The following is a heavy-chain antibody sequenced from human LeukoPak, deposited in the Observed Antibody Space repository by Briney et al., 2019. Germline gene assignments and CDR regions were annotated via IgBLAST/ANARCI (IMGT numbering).Heavy chain of an antibody. J-gene: IGHJ4*02. D-gene: IGHD1-26*01. Sequence: RGSLRLSCAASGFTFSSYAMHWVRQAPGKGLGWVAVISYDGSNKYYADAVKGRFTISRDNSKNTLYLQINSLTAEDTAVYYCARDNSGSNPKFDYWGQGTLVTVSS. CDR2: ISYDGSNK. CDR3: ARDNSGSNPKFDY. CDR1: GFTFSSYA. V-gene: IGHV3-30*04.